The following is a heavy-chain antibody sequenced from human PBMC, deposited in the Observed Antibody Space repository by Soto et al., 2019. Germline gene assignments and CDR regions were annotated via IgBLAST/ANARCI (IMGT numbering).Heavy chain of an antibody. CDR3: ARDRVAGIWGDAFDI. CDR2: INPYNANV. V-gene: IGHV1-18*04. CDR1: GYTFTNHG. D-gene: IGHD3-16*01. Sequence: QVQLVQSGAEVKKPGASVKVSCKTSGYTFTNHGINWVRQAPGQGLEWMGWINPYNANVNYAQKRQGRVTMTTDTSTSTAYTDLRSLTSDDTAVYYCARDRVAGIWGDAFDIWGQGTMVTVSS. J-gene: IGHJ3*02.